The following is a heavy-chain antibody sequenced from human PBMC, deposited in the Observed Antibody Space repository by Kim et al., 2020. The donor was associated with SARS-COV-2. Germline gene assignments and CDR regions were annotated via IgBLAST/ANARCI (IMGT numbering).Heavy chain of an antibody. CDR2: ITGSGSST. D-gene: IGHD6-13*01. J-gene: IGHJ4*02. V-gene: IGHV3-23*01. CDR3: AKGYSTTWYD. CDR1: GFTFSSYA. Sequence: GGSLRLSCAASGFTFSSYAMSWVRQAPGQGLEWVSSITGSGSSTYYAASVKGRFTISKDTSKNTLHLQMNSRRTEDTAVYYCAKGYSTTWYDWAQGTRVTVS.